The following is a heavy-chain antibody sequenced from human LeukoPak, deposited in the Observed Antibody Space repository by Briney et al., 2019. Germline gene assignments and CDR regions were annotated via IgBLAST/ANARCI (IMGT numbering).Heavy chain of an antibody. CDR1: GGSISSSSYY. D-gene: IGHD6-13*01. CDR3: ARQITAAGTYGMDV. Sequence: SETLSLTWTVSGGSISSSSYYWGWIRQRPGKGLEWIGSIYYSGSTYYNPSLKSRVTISVDTSKNQFSLKLSSVTAADTAVYYCARQITAAGTYGMDVWGQGTTVTVSS. CDR2: IYYSGST. V-gene: IGHV4-39*01. J-gene: IGHJ6*02.